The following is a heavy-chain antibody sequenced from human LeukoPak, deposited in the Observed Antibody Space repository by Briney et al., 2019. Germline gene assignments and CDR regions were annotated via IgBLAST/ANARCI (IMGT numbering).Heavy chain of an antibody. CDR1: GFTFSGSA. J-gene: IGHJ5*02. CDR3: TRPYPKDSGSFFDP. Sequence: GGSLRLSCAASGFTFSGSAMHWVRQASGKGLEWVGRIRSKANNYATAYAASVKGRFTISRDDSKNTAYLQMNSLKTEDTAVYYCTRPYPKDSGSFFDPWGQGTLVTVSS. D-gene: IGHD1-26*01. CDR2: IRSKANNYAT. V-gene: IGHV3-73*01.